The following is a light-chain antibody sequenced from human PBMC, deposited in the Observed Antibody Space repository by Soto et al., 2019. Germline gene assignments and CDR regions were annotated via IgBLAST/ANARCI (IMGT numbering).Light chain of an antibody. CDR3: QQYNSYSWT. J-gene: IGKJ1*01. CDR1: QSLNNW. V-gene: IGKV1-5*03. CDR2: KAS. Sequence: DIQMTQSPSTLSASVGDRVTITCRASQSLNNWLAWYQQKPGKAPKLLIYKASSLESGVPSRFSGSGSGTEFTLPISSLQPDDFGTYYCQQYNSYSWTFGKGTKVEIK.